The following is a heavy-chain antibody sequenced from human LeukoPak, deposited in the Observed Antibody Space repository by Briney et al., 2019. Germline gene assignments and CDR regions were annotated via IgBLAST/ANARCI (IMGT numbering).Heavy chain of an antibody. V-gene: IGHV4-59*01. J-gene: IGHJ6*02. CDR2: IYYSGST. CDR3: ARDQLYGGSWSAGRDYYYGMDV. Sequence: SETLSLTCTVSGGSISSYYWSWIRQPPGKGLEWIGYIYYSGSTNYNPSLKSRVTISVDTSKNQFSLKLSSVTAADTAVYYCARDQLYGGSWSAGRDYYYGMDVWGQGTTVTVSS. CDR1: GGSISSYY. D-gene: IGHD2-15*01.